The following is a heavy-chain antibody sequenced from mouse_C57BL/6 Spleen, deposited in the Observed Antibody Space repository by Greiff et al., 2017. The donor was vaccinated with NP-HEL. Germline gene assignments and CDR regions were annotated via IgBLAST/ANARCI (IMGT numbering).Heavy chain of an antibody. CDR3: ASYYYGSSYLFDY. CDR2: IDPSDSYT. D-gene: IGHD1-1*01. J-gene: IGHJ2*01. CDR1: GYTFTSYW. V-gene: IGHV1-50*01. Sequence: QVQLQQPGAELVKPGASVKLSCKASGYTFTSYWMQWVKQRPGQGLEWIGEIDPSDSYTNYNQKFKGKATLTVDTSSSTAYMQLSSLTSEDSAVYYCASYYYGSSYLFDYWGQGTTLTVSS.